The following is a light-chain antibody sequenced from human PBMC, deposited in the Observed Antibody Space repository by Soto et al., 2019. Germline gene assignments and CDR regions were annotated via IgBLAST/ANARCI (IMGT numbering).Light chain of an antibody. V-gene: IGLV2-14*01. CDR1: SSDIGAYDY. J-gene: IGLJ1*01. CDR2: QVN. Sequence: QSVLTQPASLSGSPGQSITISCTGTSSDIGAYDYVSWFQQHPGKPPKLMISQVNNRPSGVPDRFSGSKSGHTASLTISGLQAEDEADYYCSLYTSSSTFVFGTGTKVTVL. CDR3: SLYTSSSTFV.